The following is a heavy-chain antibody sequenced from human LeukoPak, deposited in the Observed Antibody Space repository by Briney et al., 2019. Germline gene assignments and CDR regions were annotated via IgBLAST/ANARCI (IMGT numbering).Heavy chain of an antibody. CDR2: IGDTT. Sequence: GGSLRLSCAASGFTFSTYAMSWVRQAPGKGLEWVSAIGDTTYYADSVKGRFTISRDNSKNTLYLQMNSLRAEDTAVYYCAKVNEYNNLGPFDYWGQGTLVTVSS. CDR1: GFTFSTYA. J-gene: IGHJ4*02. CDR3: AKVNEYNNLGPFDY. V-gene: IGHV3-23*01. D-gene: IGHD6-6*01.